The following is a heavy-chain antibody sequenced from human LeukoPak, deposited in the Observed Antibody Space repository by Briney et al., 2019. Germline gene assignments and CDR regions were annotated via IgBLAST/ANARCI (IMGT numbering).Heavy chain of an antibody. CDR2: IYYSGST. J-gene: IGHJ3*02. CDR3: ARGPQWLVQWGAFDI. CDR1: GGSISSYY. V-gene: IGHV4-39*07. Sequence: SETLSLTCTVSGGSISSYYWSWIRQPPGKGLEWIGSIYYSGSTYYNPSLKSRVTISVDTSKNQFSLKLSSVTAADTAVYYCARGPQWLVQWGAFDIWGQGTMVTVSS. D-gene: IGHD6-19*01.